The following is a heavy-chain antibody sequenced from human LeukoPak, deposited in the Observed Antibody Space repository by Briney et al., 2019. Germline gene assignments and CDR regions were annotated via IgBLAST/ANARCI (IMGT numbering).Heavy chain of an antibody. V-gene: IGHV1-58*02. CDR3: AAGSSGSPFDY. CDR1: GFTFTSSA. CDR2: IVVGSGNT. D-gene: IGHD3-22*01. J-gene: IGHJ4*02. Sequence: GASVKVSCKASGFTFTSSAMQWVRQARGQRLEWIGWIVVGSGNTNYTQKFQERVTITRDMSTSTAYMELSSLRSEDTAVYYCAAGSSGSPFDYWGQGTLVTVSS.